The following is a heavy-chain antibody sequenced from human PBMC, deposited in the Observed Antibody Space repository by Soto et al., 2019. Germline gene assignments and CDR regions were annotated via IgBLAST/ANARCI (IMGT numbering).Heavy chain of an antibody. V-gene: IGHV4-39*07. Sequence: PSETLPLSFTLAGASIISGSLFWGWFGTPPGKGLVFIGSIFYSGNTYYNPSLKSRVTISLDRFKIQFSLKLSSVTAADTAGYYCARGPPNTYWGQGTLVTVSA. CDR3: ARGPPNTY. CDR1: GASIISGSLF. CDR2: IFYSGNT. J-gene: IGHJ4*02.